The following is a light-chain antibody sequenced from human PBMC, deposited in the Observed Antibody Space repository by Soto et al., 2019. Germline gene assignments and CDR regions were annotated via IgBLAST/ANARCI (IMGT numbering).Light chain of an antibody. J-gene: IGKJ4*02. CDR1: QGISSY. CDR3: QQLNSYPIT. CDR2: VAS. V-gene: IGKV1-9*01. Sequence: DIHLTQSXSYLSSSPGDXXXXXXXLSQGISSYLAWYQQKXGKAPKLLIYVASXLKSGVPARFRGSGSGTEFTLTISSLQTEDFATYYCQQLNSYPITFGGGTKVDIK.